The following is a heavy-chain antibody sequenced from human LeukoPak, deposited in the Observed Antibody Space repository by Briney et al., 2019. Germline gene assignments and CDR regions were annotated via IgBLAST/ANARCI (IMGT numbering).Heavy chain of an antibody. V-gene: IGHV4-59*01. D-gene: IGHD6-13*01. CDR2: IYYSGTT. J-gene: IGHJ5*02. CDR1: GDSISNYY. CDR3: ARLSAAAGSNWFDP. Sequence: PSETLSLTCTVSGDSISNYYWTWIQQPPGKGLEWIGYIYYSGTTNYNPSLKSRVTISVDTSKSQFSLRLSSVTAADTAMYYCARLSAAAGSNWFDPWGQGTLVTVSS.